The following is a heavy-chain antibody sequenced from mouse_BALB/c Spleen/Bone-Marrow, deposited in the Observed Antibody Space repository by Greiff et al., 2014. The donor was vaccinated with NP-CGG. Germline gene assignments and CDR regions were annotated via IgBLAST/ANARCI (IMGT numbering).Heavy chain of an antibody. CDR2: IDPANGIT. CDR3: ASSGNYEGGAMGY. CDR1: GFNIKDTF. J-gene: IGHJ4*01. D-gene: IGHD2-1*01. V-gene: IGHV14-3*02. Sequence: EVMLVESGAELVKPGASVKLSCTASGFNIKDTFMHWMKQRPEQGLEWNGRIDPANGITKYDPKFQGKATITTDTSSNTAYLQLSSLTSEDTAVYYCASSGNYEGGAMGYWGQGTSVTVSS.